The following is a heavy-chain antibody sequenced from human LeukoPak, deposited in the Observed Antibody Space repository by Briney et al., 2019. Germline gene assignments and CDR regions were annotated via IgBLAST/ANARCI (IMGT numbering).Heavy chain of an antibody. D-gene: IGHD1-7*01. CDR3: VPYNWNYALNY. J-gene: IGHJ4*02. Sequence: GGSLRLSCAASGFTFSTYWMHWVRQAPGKGLVWVSRINGDGSTTTYADSVKGRFTISRDNAKNTLYLQMNSLRAEDTAVYYRVPYNWNYALNYWGQGTLVAVSS. V-gene: IGHV3-74*01. CDR1: GFTFSTYW. CDR2: INGDGSTT.